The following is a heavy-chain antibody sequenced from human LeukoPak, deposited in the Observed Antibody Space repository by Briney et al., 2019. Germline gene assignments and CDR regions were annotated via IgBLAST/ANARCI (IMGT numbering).Heavy chain of an antibody. CDR3: ATGREYDAFDI. D-gene: IGHD3-10*01. CDR2: INPNIGGT. CDR1: GYTFTGYY. J-gene: IGHJ3*02. V-gene: IGHV1-2*02. Sequence: DSVKVSCKASGYTFTGYYIHWVRQAPGQGLEWMGWINPNIGGTNSAQKFQGRVTMTRDTSITTAYMELSRLRSDDTAVYYCATGREYDAFDIWGQGTMVTVSS.